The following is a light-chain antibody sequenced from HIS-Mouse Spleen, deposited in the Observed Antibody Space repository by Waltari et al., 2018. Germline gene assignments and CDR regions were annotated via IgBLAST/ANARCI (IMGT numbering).Light chain of an antibody. CDR2: EVS. V-gene: IGLV2-8*01. CDR3: SSYAGSNKV. Sequence: QSALTQPPSASGSPGPSVPIPCTGTSREVGGYHYVSWYQQHPGKAPKLMIYEVSKRPSGVPDRFSGSKSGNTASLTVSGLQAEDEADYYCSSYAGSNKVFGGGTKLTVL. CDR1: SREVGGYHY. J-gene: IGLJ2*01.